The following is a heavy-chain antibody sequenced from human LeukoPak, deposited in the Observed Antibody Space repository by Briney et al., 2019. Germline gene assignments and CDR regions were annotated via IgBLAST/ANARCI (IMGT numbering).Heavy chain of an antibody. Sequence: SETLSLTCTVSGGSISSYHWSWIRQPPGKGLEWIGYIYYSGSTNYNPSLKSRVTISVDTSKNQFSLKLSSVTAADTAVHYCARYRRITMVRGVIGYFDYWGQGTLVTVSS. J-gene: IGHJ4*02. CDR1: GGSISSYH. V-gene: IGHV4-59*01. CDR3: ARYRRITMVRGVIGYFDY. CDR2: IYYSGST. D-gene: IGHD3-10*01.